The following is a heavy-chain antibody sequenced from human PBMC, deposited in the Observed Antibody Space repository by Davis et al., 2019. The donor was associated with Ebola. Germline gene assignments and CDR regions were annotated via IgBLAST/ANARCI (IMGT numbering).Heavy chain of an antibody. Sequence: GESLKISCAASGFSLTTYWMSWVRQAPGKGLEWVSYISSSGSTIYYADSVKGRFTISRDNAKNSLYLQMNSLRAEDTAVYYCARDPKGYYYGMDVWGQGTTVTVSS. J-gene: IGHJ6*02. CDR2: ISSSGSTI. CDR3: ARDPKGYYYGMDV. CDR1: GFSLTTYW. V-gene: IGHV3-11*01.